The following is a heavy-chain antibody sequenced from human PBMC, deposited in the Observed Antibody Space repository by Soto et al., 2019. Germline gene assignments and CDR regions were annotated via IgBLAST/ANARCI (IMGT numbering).Heavy chain of an antibody. CDR1: GFTFSSYS. J-gene: IGHJ3*02. CDR3: ARVRILEWLLSFSHDAFDI. D-gene: IGHD3-3*01. V-gene: IGHV3-21*01. CDR2: ISSSSYI. Sequence: GGSLRLSCAASGFTFSSYSMNWVRQAPGKGLEWVSSISSSSYIYYADSVKGRFTISRDNAKNSLYLQMNSLRAEDTAVYYCARVRILEWLLSFSHDAFDIWGQGTMVTVSS.